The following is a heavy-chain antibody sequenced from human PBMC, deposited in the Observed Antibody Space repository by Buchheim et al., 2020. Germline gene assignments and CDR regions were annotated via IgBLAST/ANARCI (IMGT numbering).Heavy chain of an antibody. CDR2: INHSGST. CDR1: GGSFSGYY. V-gene: IGHV4-34*01. D-gene: IGHD6-13*01. Sequence: QVQLQQWGAGLLKPSETLSLTCAVYGGSFSGYYWSWIRQPPGKGLEWIGEINHSGSTNYNPSLKSRVTISVDTSKNQLSLKLSSVTAADTAVYYCARGLSGIAAALFHYWGQGTL. J-gene: IGHJ4*02. CDR3: ARGLSGIAAALFHY.